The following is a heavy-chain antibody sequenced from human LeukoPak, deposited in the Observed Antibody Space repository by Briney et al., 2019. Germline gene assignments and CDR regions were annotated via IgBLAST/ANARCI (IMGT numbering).Heavy chain of an antibody. CDR1: GFTFRSYG. Sequence: GGSLRLSCAASGFTFRSYGMTWVRQAPGKGLEWVSAISGSGDSTYYADSVKGRFTISRDNSRNTLYLQMNSLRAGDTAVYYCARAGSGGSYYTNWGQGTLVTVSS. CDR3: ARAGSGGSYYTN. D-gene: IGHD3-10*01. V-gene: IGHV3-23*01. J-gene: IGHJ4*02. CDR2: ISGSGDST.